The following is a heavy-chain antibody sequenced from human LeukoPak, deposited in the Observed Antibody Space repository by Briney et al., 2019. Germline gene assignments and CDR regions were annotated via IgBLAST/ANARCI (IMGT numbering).Heavy chain of an antibody. J-gene: IGHJ6*03. V-gene: IGHV4-39*01. D-gene: IGHD2-15*01. CDR2: IYYSGGT. CDR3: ARHDWATRDYYYYYMDV. Sequence: WVRQPPGKGLEWIGSIYYSGGTYYNPSLKSRVTISVDTSKNQFSLKLSSVTAADTAAYYCARHDWATRDYYYYYMDVWGKGTTVTVSS.